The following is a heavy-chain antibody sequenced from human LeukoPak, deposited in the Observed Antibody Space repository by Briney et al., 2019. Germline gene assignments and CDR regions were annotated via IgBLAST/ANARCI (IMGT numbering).Heavy chain of an antibody. D-gene: IGHD3-9*01. J-gene: IGHJ5*02. CDR3: ARVPDILTGYYMDNWFDP. Sequence: ASVKVSCKASGYTFTSYGISWVRQAPGQGLEWMGWISAYNGNTNYAQKLQGRGTMTTDTSTSTAYMELRSLRSDDTAVYYCARVPDILTGYYMDNWFDPWGQGTLVTVSS. V-gene: IGHV1-18*01. CDR1: GYTFTSYG. CDR2: ISAYNGNT.